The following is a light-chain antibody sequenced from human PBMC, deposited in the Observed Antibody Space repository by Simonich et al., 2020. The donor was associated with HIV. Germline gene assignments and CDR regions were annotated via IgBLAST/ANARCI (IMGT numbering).Light chain of an antibody. Sequence: IVMTQSPATLSVSPGARATLSCRASQSVSTNLAWYQQNPGQAPRLLIYGASSRATGIPARFSGSGSGTECTLTISSMQSEDFAVYYCQQYNNWPRTFGQGTKVEIK. J-gene: IGKJ1*01. CDR1: QSVSTN. V-gene: IGKV3-15*01. CDR3: QQYNNWPRT. CDR2: GAS.